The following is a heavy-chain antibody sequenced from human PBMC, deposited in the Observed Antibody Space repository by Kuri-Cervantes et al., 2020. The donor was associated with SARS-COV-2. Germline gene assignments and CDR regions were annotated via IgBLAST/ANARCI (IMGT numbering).Heavy chain of an antibody. J-gene: IGHJ4*02. CDR2: ISYDGKNK. D-gene: IGHD2-21*01. CDR3: AKDRVGVHDF. V-gene: IGHV3-30*18. CDR1: GFNFSRTD. Sequence: LSLTCVASGFNFSRTDMHWVRQAPGKGLEWVTFISYDGKNKKCIASGKGRFTISRDNSQNTLYLQMKSLRSEDTAIYYCAKDRVGVHDFWGQGTLVTVSS.